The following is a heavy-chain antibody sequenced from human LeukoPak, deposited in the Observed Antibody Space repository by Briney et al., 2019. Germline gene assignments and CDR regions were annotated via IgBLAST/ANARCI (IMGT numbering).Heavy chain of an antibody. V-gene: IGHV4-38-2*01. J-gene: IGHJ4*02. CDR2: IHYSGST. Sequence: GSLRLSCVVSGYSISSGYHWGWIRQSPEKGLEWIGSIHYSGSTDYNPSLKSRVTISIDTSNNQFSLRLRSVTAADTAVYYCASLGGYQNGNFDFWGQGTLVTVSS. CDR3: ASLGGYQNGNFDF. D-gene: IGHD3-16*01. CDR1: GYSISSGYH.